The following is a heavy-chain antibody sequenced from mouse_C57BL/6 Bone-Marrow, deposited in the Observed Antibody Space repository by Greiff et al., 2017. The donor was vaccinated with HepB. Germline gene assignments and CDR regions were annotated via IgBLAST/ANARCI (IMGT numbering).Heavy chain of an antibody. CDR1: GFTFSSYA. V-gene: IGHV5-4*01. J-gene: IGHJ4*01. CDR2: ISDGGSYT. Sequence: EVKLVESGGGLVKPGGSLKLSCAASGFTFSSYAMSWVRQTPEKRLEWVATISDGGSYTYYPDNVKCRFTISRDNAKNNLYLQRSHLKSEDTAMFYCARDLTGTYYYAMDYWGQGTSVTVSS. CDR3: ARDLTGTYYYAMDY. D-gene: IGHD4-1*01.